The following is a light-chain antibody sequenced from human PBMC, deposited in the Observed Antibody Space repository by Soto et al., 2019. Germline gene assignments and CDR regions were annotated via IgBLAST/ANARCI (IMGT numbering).Light chain of an antibody. V-gene: IGLV1-36*01. Sequence: QSVLAQPPSVSEAPRQRVTISCSGSNSNIGNNAVNWYQQLPGKAPKLLIYGNNNRPSGVPDRFSGSKSGTSASLAITGLQAEDEADYYCLSYDTSLSSPYVFGTGTKLTVL. CDR1: NSNIGNNA. J-gene: IGLJ1*01. CDR3: LSYDTSLSSPYV. CDR2: GNN.